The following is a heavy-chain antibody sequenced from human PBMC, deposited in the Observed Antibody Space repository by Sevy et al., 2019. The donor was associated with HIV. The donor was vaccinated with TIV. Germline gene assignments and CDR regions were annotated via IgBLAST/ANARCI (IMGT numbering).Heavy chain of an antibody. CDR2: TYYRSKWYS. J-gene: IGHJ4*02. CDR3: ARWGGTNSSWYDFDY. CDR1: GDSVSSNSAA. Sequence: QSQTLSLTCAISGDSVSSNSAAWNWIRQSPSRGLEWLGRTYYRSKWYSDYAVSVKSRITINPDTSKNQFSLQLNSVTPEDTTVYYCARWGGTNSSWYDFDYWGQGTLVTVSS. V-gene: IGHV6-1*01. D-gene: IGHD6-13*01.